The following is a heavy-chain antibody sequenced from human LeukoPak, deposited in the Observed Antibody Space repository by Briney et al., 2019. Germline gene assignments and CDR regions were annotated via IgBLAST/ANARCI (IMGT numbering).Heavy chain of an antibody. CDR3: ARLTLTGEPEDY. J-gene: IGHJ4*02. Sequence: ASVKVSCKASGDTFTSYGISWVRQAPGQGLEWMGWISAYNGNTNYAQKLQGRVTMTTDTSTSTAYMELRSLRSDDTAVYYCARLTLTGEPEDYWGQGTLVTVSS. CDR1: GDTFTSYG. D-gene: IGHD7-27*01. CDR2: ISAYNGNT. V-gene: IGHV1-18*01.